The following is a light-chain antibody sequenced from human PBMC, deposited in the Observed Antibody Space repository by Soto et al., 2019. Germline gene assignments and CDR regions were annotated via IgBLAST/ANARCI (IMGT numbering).Light chain of an antibody. CDR2: WAS. V-gene: IGKV4-1*01. CDR3: QQYYTTPWT. Sequence: DIVMTQSPDSLAVSLGERATINCKSSQSILYSSNNKNYLAWYQQKPGQPPKLLIYWASTRESGVPDRFSGSGSGTDLTLTIGSLQAEDVAVYYCQQYYTTPWTFGQGTRVEI. CDR1: QSILYSSNNKNY. J-gene: IGKJ1*01.